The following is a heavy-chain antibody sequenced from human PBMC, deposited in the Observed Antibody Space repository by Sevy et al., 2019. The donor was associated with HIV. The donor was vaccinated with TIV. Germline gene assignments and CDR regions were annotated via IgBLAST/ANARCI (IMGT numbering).Heavy chain of an antibody. Sequence: VSVKVSCKASGYTFTGDYLHWMRQAPGQGLEWMGRVYPNSGGTNYAQKFQGRVTMTRDTSISTAYMELSRLRSDDTAVYYCARDGGGGTTNSGMDVWGQGTTVTVSS. D-gene: IGHD1-7*01. V-gene: IGHV1-2*06. J-gene: IGHJ6*02. CDR2: VYPNSGGT. CDR3: ARDGGGGTTNSGMDV. CDR1: GYTFTGDY.